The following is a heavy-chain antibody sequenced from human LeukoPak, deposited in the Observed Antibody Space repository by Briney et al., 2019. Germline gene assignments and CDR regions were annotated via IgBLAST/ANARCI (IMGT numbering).Heavy chain of an antibody. CDR2: MNPNSGST. J-gene: IGHJ4*02. Sequence: ASVKVSCKASGYTFTSYVINWVRQATGQGLEWMGWMNPNSGSTGYAQKFQGRVTITRNTSISTAYMELSSLISEDTAVYYCARRDCSGGTCRTRIFDYWGQGTLVTVSS. D-gene: IGHD2-15*01. CDR3: ARRDCSGGTCRTRIFDY. CDR1: GYTFTSYV. V-gene: IGHV1-8*03.